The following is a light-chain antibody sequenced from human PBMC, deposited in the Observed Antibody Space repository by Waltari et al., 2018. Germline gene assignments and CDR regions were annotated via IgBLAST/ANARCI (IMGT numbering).Light chain of an antibody. Sequence: DTQLTQSSSTLSASVGDRVTITCRASQIISTWLAWYQQKPGKAPKLLIYKASSLESGVPSRFSGSGSGTEFTLTISSLQPDDFATYYCQQYNDFSSLTFGGGTKVEIE. CDR3: QQYNDFSSLT. J-gene: IGKJ4*01. CDR2: KAS. CDR1: QIISTW. V-gene: IGKV1-5*03.